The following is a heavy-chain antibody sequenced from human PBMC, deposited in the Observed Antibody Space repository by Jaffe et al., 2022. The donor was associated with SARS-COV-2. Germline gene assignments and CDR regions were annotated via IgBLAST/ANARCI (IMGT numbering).Heavy chain of an antibody. J-gene: IGHJ6*02. V-gene: IGHV3-23*01. Sequence: EVQVLESGGGLVQPGGSLRLSCAASGFTFSQYAMSWVRQAPGKGLEWVSTISGSGSDISYAHSVRGRFTISRDNSRNTLFVQMNSLRAEDTALYYCAKLGGSCSDGRCWYLDVWGQGTTVTVSS. CDR1: GFTFSQYA. CDR2: ISGSGSDI. D-gene: IGHD2-15*01. CDR3: AKLGGSCSDGRCWYLDV.